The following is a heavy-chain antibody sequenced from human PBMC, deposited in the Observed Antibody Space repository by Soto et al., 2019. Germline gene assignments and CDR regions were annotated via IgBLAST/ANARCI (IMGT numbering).Heavy chain of an antibody. CDR1: GYTFSNYV. CDR2: IHAGDGNT. D-gene: IGHD2-21*01. J-gene: IGHJ4*02. Sequence: ASVKVSCKASGYTFSNYVLHWVRQAPGQSLEWMGWIHAGDGNTKYSQSFQGRIIITTDTSADTVYMELSSLTSEDTAVYYCAKDLGWIAALDFWGQGTLVTVPQ. CDR3: AKDLGWIAALDF. V-gene: IGHV1-3*01.